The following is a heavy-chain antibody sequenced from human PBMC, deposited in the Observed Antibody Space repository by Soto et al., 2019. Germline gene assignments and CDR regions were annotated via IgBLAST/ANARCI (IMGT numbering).Heavy chain of an antibody. J-gene: IGHJ6*02. Sequence: QVQLVQSGAEVKKPGASVKVSCKVSGYTLTELSMHWVRQAPGKGLEWMGGFDPEDGKTIYALKLQGRVIMTGDTSADTAYMELSSLRSEDTAAYYCATGGGSYLAPYGMDVWGQGTTVTVSS. CDR3: ATGGGSYLAPYGMDV. V-gene: IGHV1-24*01. D-gene: IGHD1-26*01. CDR2: FDPEDGKT. CDR1: GYTLTELS.